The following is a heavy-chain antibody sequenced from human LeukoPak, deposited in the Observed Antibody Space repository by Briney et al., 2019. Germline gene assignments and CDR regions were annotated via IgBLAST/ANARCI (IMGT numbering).Heavy chain of an antibody. CDR3: ARWLQSPSLYFDY. CDR2: INDSGST. V-gene: IGHV4-34*01. CDR1: GGSFSGYY. D-gene: IGHD5-24*01. J-gene: IGHJ4*02. Sequence: SETLSLTCAVYGGSFSGYYWSWIRQPPGKGLEWIGEINDSGSTNYNPSLKSRVTMSVDTSKNQFSLKVNSVTAADTAVYFCARWLQSPSLYFDYWGQGTLVTVSS.